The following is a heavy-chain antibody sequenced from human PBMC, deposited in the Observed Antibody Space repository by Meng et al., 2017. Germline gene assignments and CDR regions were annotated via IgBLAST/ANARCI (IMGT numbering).Heavy chain of an antibody. CDR3: ARDPTELLWFGELKNAFDI. Sequence: SETLSPTCTVSGYSISSGYYWGWIRQPPGKGLEWLGSIYHSGSTYYNPSLKSRVTRSVDTSKNRFSLKQSSVTAADTAVYYCARDPTELLWFGELKNAFDIWGQGTMVTVSS. CDR2: IYHSGST. V-gene: IGHV4-38-2*02. J-gene: IGHJ3*02. CDR1: GYSISSGYY. D-gene: IGHD3-10*01.